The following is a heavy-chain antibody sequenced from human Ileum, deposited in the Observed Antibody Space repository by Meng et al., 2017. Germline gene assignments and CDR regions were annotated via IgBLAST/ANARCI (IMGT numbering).Heavy chain of an antibody. D-gene: IGHD3-22*01. V-gene: IGHV1-2*02. Sequence: GESLKISCKASGYTFTGYYIHWVRQAPGQGLEWMGWINPKTGLTNYAQQFQGRVSMTRDTSLSTADMELNRLTSDDTAVYYCVTQNNYFDDGGPPGDYWGQGTLVTVSS. J-gene: IGHJ4*02. CDR2: INPKTGLT. CDR3: VTQNNYFDDGGPPGDY. CDR1: GYTFTGYY.